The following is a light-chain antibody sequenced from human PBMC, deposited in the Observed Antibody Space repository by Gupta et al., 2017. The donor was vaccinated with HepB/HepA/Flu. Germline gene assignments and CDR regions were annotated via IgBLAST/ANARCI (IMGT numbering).Light chain of an antibody. CDR2: DVS. Sequence: QSALTQPASVSGSPGQSITISCTGTSSDVGGYKYVSWYQQHPGKAPKLMIYDVSNRPSGVSNRFSGSKSGNTACLTISGLQAEDEADYYCSSYTSSSTVVFGGGTKVTVL. V-gene: IGLV2-14*03. CDR3: SSYTSSSTVV. CDR1: SSDVGGYKY. J-gene: IGLJ2*01.